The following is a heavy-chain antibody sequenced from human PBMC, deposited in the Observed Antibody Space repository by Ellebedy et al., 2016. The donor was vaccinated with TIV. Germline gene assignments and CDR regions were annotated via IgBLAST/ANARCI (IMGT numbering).Heavy chain of an antibody. CDR1: GGSMRSYY. V-gene: IGHV4-4*07. D-gene: IGHD6-19*01. CDR3: ARDTDRAVSEV. J-gene: IGHJ6*02. Sequence: MPSETLSLTCTVSGGSMRSYYWSWMRQPAGRGLEWIGRSYSTGSTNYNPSLMSRVTMSVDTSKNQFSLKLSSVTAADTALYYCARDTDRAVSEVWGQGTTVTVSS. CDR2: SYSTGST.